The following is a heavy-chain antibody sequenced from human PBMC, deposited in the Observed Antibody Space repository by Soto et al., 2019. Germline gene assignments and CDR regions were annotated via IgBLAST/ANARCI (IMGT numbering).Heavy chain of an antibody. J-gene: IGHJ3*02. D-gene: IGHD3-22*01. CDR2: INHSGST. V-gene: IGHV4-34*01. CDR1: GGSFSGYY. Sequence: SETLSLTCAVYGGSFSGYYWSWIRQPPGKGLEWIGEINHSGSTNYNPSLKSRVTISVDTSKNQFSLKLSSVTAADTAVYYCARDYDSSGYNYDAFDIWGQGKMVT. CDR3: ARDYDSSGYNYDAFDI.